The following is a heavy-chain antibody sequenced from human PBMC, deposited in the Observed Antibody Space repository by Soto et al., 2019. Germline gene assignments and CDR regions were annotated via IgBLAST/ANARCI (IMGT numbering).Heavy chain of an antibody. D-gene: IGHD2-21*02. CDR1: GFTFGGYA. CDR2: IRSKAYGGTT. CDR3: TRDWYCGGDCSDDAFDI. J-gene: IGHJ3*02. Sequence: QSVGSLRLSGTASGFTFGGYAMSWFRQAPGKGLEWVGFIRSKAYGGTTEYAASVKGRFTNSRDDSKSIAYLQINSLKTEDTAVYYCTRDWYCGGDCSDDAFDIWGQGTMVTVSS. V-gene: IGHV3-49*03.